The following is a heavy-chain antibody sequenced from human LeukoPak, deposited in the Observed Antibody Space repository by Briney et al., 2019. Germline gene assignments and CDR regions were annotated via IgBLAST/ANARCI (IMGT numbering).Heavy chain of an antibody. V-gene: IGHV1-2*02. D-gene: IGHD4-23*01. Sequence: ASVKVSCKASGYTFTGYFIHWVRQAPGQGLEWMGWINPNSGGTNYAQKFQGRVTMTRDTSISTAYVELSRLRSDDTAVCYCAGETVRWLPLDYWGQGTLVTVSS. CDR3: AGETVRWLPLDY. J-gene: IGHJ4*02. CDR2: INPNSGGT. CDR1: GYTFTGYF.